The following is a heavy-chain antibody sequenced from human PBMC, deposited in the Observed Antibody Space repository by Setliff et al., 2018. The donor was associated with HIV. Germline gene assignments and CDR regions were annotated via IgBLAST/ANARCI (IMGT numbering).Heavy chain of an antibody. CDR1: GYTFSDYY. CDR3: ARGGNDYGPGTWTLDY. CDR2: INGNSGAA. Sequence: ASVKVSCKASGYTFSDYYVHWVRQAPGQGLEWMGWINGNSGAAHYAQKFQGRVTMTRDTSTNTAYMELTRLRSDDTAVYSCARGGNDYGPGTWTLDYWGQGTSVTVSS. V-gene: IGHV1-2*02. D-gene: IGHD3-10*01. J-gene: IGHJ4*02.